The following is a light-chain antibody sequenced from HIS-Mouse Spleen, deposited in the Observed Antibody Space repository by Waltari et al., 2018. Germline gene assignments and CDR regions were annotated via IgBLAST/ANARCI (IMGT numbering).Light chain of an antibody. V-gene: IGKV1-6*01. CDR2: AAS. Sequence: AIQMIQSPSSLSAAVGDRVPITCRASQGIRNDLGWYQQKPGKAPKLLIYAASSLQSGVPSRFSGSGSGTDFTLTISSLQPEDFATYYCLQDYNYPWTFGQGTKVEIK. CDR3: LQDYNYPWT. CDR1: QGIRND. J-gene: IGKJ1*01.